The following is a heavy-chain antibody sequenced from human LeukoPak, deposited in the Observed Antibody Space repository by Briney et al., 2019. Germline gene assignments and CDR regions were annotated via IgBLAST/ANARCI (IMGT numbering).Heavy chain of an antibody. Sequence: GGSLRLSCAVSGFTFSSYAMSWVRQAPGKGLEWVSAISGSGGSTYYADSVKGRFTISRDNSKNSLYLQMNSLRAEDTALYYCARGPLYYYYYMDVWGKGTTVTVSS. CDR2: ISGSGGST. CDR3: ARGPLYYYYYMDV. V-gene: IGHV3-23*01. J-gene: IGHJ6*03. CDR1: GFTFSSYA.